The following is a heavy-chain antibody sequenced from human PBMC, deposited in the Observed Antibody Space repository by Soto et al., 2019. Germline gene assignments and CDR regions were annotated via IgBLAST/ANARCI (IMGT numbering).Heavy chain of an antibody. Sequence: QVQLVQSGTEVKKPGASVKVSCKPSGYTFINYDINWVRQATGQGPEWMGFLTPSTGNTGYARRFQGRLTLTSDTSTGTAYRELRGLTSADTAVYYCVALARWGQGSLVAVSS. CDR1: GYTFINYD. V-gene: IGHV1-8*01. J-gene: IGHJ4*02. D-gene: IGHD6-6*01. CDR2: LTPSTGNT. CDR3: VALAR.